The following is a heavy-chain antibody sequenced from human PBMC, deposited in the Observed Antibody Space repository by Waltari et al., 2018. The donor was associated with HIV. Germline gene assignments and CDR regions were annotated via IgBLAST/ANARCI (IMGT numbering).Heavy chain of an antibody. D-gene: IGHD3-9*01. CDR2: INQCGST. J-gene: IGHJ3*02. V-gene: IGHV4-34*01. CDR1: GGSFSGYY. CDR3: ARSGTIGGVLRYFDWNDAFDI. Sequence: QVQLQQWGAGLLKPSETLSLTCAVYGGSFSGYYWRWIRQPPGKGRVWIGEINQCGSTSTSPCLKRRVTIAVETSKNQFSLKLSSVTAADTAVYYCARSGTIGGVLRYFDWNDAFDIWGQGTMVTVSS.